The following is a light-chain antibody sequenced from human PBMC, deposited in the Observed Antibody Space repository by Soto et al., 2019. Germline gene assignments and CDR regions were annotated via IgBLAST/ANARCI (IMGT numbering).Light chain of an antibody. CDR3: LHRSTKPPTYT. CDR2: DGS. Sequence: DILLTQSPSTLSLSPGDRATLSCRASQSLTSYLTWYQQKPGQAPRLLISDGSNRATGIPARFSVSGSGTDFTLTISSLEPEDFAVYFYLHRSTKPPTYTFGEGTKLEIK. CDR1: QSLTSY. V-gene: IGKV3-11*01. J-gene: IGKJ2*01.